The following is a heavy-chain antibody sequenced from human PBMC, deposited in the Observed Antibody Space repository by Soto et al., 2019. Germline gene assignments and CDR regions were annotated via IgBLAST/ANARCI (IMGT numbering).Heavy chain of an antibody. CDR1: GFSFNNYA. CDR2: IGHSGYSI. Sequence: GSLRLSCAASGFSFNNYAMAWVRQAPGKALEWVSSIGHSGYSINYGDSVKGRFTISRDNSNNILFLEMTGLRAEDTAVYYCARSDDKDILTGCYNWGQGALVTVSS. D-gene: IGHD3-9*01. V-gene: IGHV3-23*01. J-gene: IGHJ4*02. CDR3: ARSDDKDILTGCYN.